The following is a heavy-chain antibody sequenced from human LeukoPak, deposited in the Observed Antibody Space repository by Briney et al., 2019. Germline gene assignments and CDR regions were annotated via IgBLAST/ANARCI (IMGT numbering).Heavy chain of an antibody. CDR3: AINGGGDSGYGNFDY. Sequence: QSGGSLRLSCAASGFTFSSYAMSWVRPAPGKGLEWVSGINWNSDSIGYADSVKGRFTTSGDNAKNSLYLQMNSLRAEDTAFYYCAINGGGDSGYGNFDYWGQGTLVTVSS. J-gene: IGHJ4*02. V-gene: IGHV3-9*01. CDR2: INWNSDSI. D-gene: IGHD5-12*01. CDR1: GFTFSSYA.